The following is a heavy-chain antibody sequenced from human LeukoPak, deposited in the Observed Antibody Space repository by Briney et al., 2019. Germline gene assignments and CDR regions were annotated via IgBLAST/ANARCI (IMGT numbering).Heavy chain of an antibody. D-gene: IGHD2-15*01. CDR3: AKTPIVVVVAAPDY. CDR2: ISYDGSNK. Sequence: GGSLRLSCAASGFTFSSYGMHWVRQAPGKGLEWVAVISYDGSNKYYADSVKGRFTISRDNSKNTLYLQMNSLRAEDTAVYYCAKTPIVVVVAAPDYWGQGTLVTVSS. V-gene: IGHV3-30*18. CDR1: GFTFSSYG. J-gene: IGHJ4*02.